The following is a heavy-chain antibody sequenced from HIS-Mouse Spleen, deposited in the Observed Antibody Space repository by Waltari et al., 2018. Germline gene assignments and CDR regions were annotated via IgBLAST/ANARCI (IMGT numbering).Heavy chain of an antibody. CDR2: RSYDGSKK. J-gene: IGHJ4*02. CDR1: GFTFSSYG. V-gene: IGHV3-30*18. Sequence: QVQLVESGGGVVQPGRSLRLSCAASGFTFSSYGMHWVRQAPGKGREWVAVRSYDGSKKYYADCVKGRFTISRDNSKNTLYLQMNSLRAEDTAVYYCAKASSGWLDYWGQGTLVTVSS. CDR3: AKASSGWLDY. D-gene: IGHD6-19*01.